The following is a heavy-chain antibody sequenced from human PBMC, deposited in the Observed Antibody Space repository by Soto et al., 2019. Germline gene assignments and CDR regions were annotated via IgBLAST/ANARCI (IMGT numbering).Heavy chain of an antibody. CDR1: GFTFSSYG. J-gene: IGHJ4*02. Sequence: QVQLVESGGGVVQPGRSLRLSCAASGFTFSSYGMHWVRQAPGKGLXXXXVIIYDGSTKYYADSVKGRFTXSRDNSKXXXXXXXXXXXAEDTAVYYCAKDRMGAGVRGYFDYWGQGTLVTVSS. V-gene: IGHV3-30*18. CDR3: AKDRMGAGVRGYFDY. CDR2: IIYDGSTK. D-gene: IGHD3-10*01.